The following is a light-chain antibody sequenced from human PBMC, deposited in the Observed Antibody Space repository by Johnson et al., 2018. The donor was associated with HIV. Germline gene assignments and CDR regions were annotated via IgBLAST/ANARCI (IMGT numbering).Light chain of an antibody. CDR1: SSNIGNNY. J-gene: IGLJ1*01. CDR3: GTWDTSLSARGV. V-gene: IGLV1-51*01. Sequence: QSVLTQPPSVSAAPGQKVTISCSGSSSNIGNNYVSWYQQVPGTAPKLLIYDNTKRPSGIPDRFSGSKSGTSATLGITGLQTGDEADYYCGTWDTSLSARGVFGTGTKVTVL. CDR2: DNT.